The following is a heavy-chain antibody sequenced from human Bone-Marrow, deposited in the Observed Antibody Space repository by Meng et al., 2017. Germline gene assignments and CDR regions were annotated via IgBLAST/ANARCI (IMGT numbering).Heavy chain of an antibody. Sequence: GESLKISCAASGFTFSSYAMSWVRQAPGKGLEWVSAISGSGGSTYYADSVKGRFTISRDNSKNTLYLQMNSLRAEDTTVYYCAKDGSREWFSYYYYSMDVWGQGTTVTVSS. CDR3: AKDGSREWFSYYYYSMDV. CDR1: GFTFSSYA. J-gene: IGHJ6*02. CDR2: ISGSGGST. D-gene: IGHD3-3*01. V-gene: IGHV3-23*01.